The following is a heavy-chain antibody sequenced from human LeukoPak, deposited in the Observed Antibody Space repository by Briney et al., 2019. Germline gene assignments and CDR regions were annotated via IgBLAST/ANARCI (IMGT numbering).Heavy chain of an antibody. V-gene: IGHV4-39*01. CDR2: IYYSGST. Sequence: SETLSLTCTVSGGSISSSSYYWGWVRQPPGKGLEWIGSIYYSGSTYYNPSLNSRVTISVDTSKNQFSLKLSSVTAADTAIYYCARVRYGSGSLYYYYYYMDVWGKGTTVTISS. J-gene: IGHJ6*03. CDR1: GGSISSSSYY. D-gene: IGHD3-10*01. CDR3: ARVRYGSGSLYYYYYYMDV.